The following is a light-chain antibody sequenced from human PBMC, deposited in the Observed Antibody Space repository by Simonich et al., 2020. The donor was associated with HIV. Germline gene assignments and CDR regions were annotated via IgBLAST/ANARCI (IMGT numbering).Light chain of an antibody. Sequence: EIVMTQSPATLSVSPGERATLPCRASKSVSSNLAWYQQKPGLAPRLLIYGASSRATGVPARFSGSGSGTEFTLTISSMQSEDFAIYYCQQYNNWPPWYTFGQGTKLEIK. CDR2: GAS. CDR3: QQYNNWPPWYT. V-gene: IGKV3-15*01. CDR1: KSVSSN. J-gene: IGKJ2*01.